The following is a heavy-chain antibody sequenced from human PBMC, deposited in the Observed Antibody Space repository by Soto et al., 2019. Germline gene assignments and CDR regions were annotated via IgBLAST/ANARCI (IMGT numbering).Heavy chain of an antibody. CDR2: IKQDGSEK. CDR3: ARVGGGATRYYYYMDV. J-gene: IGHJ6*03. V-gene: IGHV3-7*01. CDR1: GFTFSSYW. D-gene: IGHD1-26*01. Sequence: GGSLRLSCAASGFTFSSYWMSWVRQAPGKGLEWVANIKQDGSEKYYVDSVKGRFTISRDNAKNSLYLQMNSLRAEDTDVYYWARVGGGATRYYYYMDVWGKGTTVTVSS.